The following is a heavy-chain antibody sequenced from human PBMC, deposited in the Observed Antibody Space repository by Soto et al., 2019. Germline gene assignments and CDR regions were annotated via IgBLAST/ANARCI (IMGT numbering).Heavy chain of an antibody. J-gene: IGHJ4*02. CDR2: IYYSGST. CDR1: GGSISSGDYY. Sequence: PSETLSLTCTVSGGSISSGDYYWSWIRQPPGKGLEWIGYIYYSGSTYYNPSLKSRVTISVDTSKNQFSLKLSSVTAADTAVYYCARDYDSSGLFDYWGQGTLVTVYS. V-gene: IGHV4-30-4*01. CDR3: ARDYDSSGLFDY. D-gene: IGHD3-22*01.